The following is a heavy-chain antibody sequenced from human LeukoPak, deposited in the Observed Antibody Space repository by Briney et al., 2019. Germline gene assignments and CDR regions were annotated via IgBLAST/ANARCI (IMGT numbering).Heavy chain of an antibody. V-gene: IGHV4-31*03. CDR2: IYYSGST. CDR3: ARDAGDGYNSDPYYYYGMDV. J-gene: IGHJ6*02. Sequence: SETLSLTCTVSGGSISSGGYYWSWIRQHPGKGLEWIGYIYYSGSTYYNPSLKSRVTISVDTSKNQFSLKLSSVTAADTAVYYCARDAGDGYNSDPYYYYGMDVWGQGTTVTVSS. D-gene: IGHD5-24*01. CDR1: GGSISSGGYY.